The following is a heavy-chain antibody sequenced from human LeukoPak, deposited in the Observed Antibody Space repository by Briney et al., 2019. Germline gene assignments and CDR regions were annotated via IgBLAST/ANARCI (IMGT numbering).Heavy chain of an antibody. V-gene: IGHV4-4*02. Sequence: GSLRLSCAASGFTFSSYWMSWVRQAPGKGLEWIGYIYHSGSTYYNPSLKSRVTISVDRSKNQFSLKLSSVTAADTAAYYCARIVVVPAAIGGIPDYWGQGTLVTVSS. D-gene: IGHD2-2*02. CDR1: GFTFSSYW. J-gene: IGHJ4*02. CDR2: IYHSGST. CDR3: ARIVVVPAAIGGIPDY.